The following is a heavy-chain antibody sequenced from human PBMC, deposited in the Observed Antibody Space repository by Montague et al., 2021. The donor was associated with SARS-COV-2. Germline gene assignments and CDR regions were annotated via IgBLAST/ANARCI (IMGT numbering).Heavy chain of an antibody. CDR2: IYFNGHS. CDR1: GGSISNSHYY. Sequence: SETLSLTCTVSGGSISNSHYYCAWIRQPPGKGLEWIGSIYFNGHSYYNPSLKNRASISLDTSKNQYYLKLNSVAAADTAVYYCARQPPYQTGAFDIWAQGTMVTVSS. CDR3: ARQPPYQTGAFDI. D-gene: IGHD2-2*01. J-gene: IGHJ3*02. V-gene: IGHV4-39*01.